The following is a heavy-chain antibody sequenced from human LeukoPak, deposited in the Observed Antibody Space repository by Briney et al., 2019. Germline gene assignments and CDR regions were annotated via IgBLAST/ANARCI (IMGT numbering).Heavy chain of an antibody. J-gene: IGHJ3*02. Sequence: SETLSLTCTVSGGSISSYYWSWIRQPAGKGLEWIGCIYTSGSTNYNPSLKSRVTMSVDTSKNQFSLKLSSVTAADTAVYYCERDDYGHYGAHAFDIWGQGTMVTVSS. D-gene: IGHD4-17*01. CDR2: IYTSGST. CDR1: GGSISSYY. V-gene: IGHV4-4*07. CDR3: ERDDYGHYGAHAFDI.